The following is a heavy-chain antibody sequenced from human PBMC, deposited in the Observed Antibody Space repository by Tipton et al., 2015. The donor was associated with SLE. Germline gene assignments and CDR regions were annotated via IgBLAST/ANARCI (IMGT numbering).Heavy chain of an antibody. J-gene: IGHJ3*02. CDR2: INPTGGST. CDR3: ARDWRQGDAFDI. CDR1: GYTFTDYY. D-gene: IGHD1-1*01. Sequence: QLVQSGAEVKKPGASVKVSCKASGYTFTDYYMHWVRQAPGQGLEWMGIINPTGGSTTYAQKFQGRVTMTRDTSTITVYMELSSLRSEDTAVYYCARDWRQGDAFDIWGQGTMVTVSS. V-gene: IGHV1-46*01.